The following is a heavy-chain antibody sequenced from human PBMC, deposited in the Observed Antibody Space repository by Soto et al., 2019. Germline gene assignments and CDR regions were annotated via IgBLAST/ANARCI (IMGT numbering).Heavy chain of an antibody. J-gene: IGHJ4*02. CDR1: GYNFTNYW. V-gene: IGHV5-51*01. D-gene: IGHD2-15*01. CDR2: VYPADSDI. CDR3: ARPYCRGVGCYPYYFDH. Sequence: PGESLKISCKGSGYNFTNYWIGWVRQMPGKGLEWMGIVYPADSDIRYSPSFQGQVTISADESISTAYLQWSSLKASDTAMYYCARPYCRGVGCYPYYFDHWGQGALVTVSS.